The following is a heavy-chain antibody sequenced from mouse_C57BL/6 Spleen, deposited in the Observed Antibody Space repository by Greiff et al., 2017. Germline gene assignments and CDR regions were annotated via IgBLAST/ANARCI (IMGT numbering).Heavy chain of an antibody. V-gene: IGHV1-19*01. CDR1: GYTFTDYY. J-gene: IGHJ2*01. CDR3: ARVGDFHGYYFDY. Sequence: EVKLVESGPVLVKPGASVKMSCKASGYTFTDYYMNWVKQSHGKSLEWIGVINPYNGGTSYNQKFKGKATLTVDKSSSTAYMELNSLTSEDSAVYYCARVGDFHGYYFDYWGQGTTLTVSS. D-gene: IGHD4-1*01. CDR2: INPYNGGT.